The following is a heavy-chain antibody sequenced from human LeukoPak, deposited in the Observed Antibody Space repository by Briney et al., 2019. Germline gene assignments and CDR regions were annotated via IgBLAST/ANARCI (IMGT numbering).Heavy chain of an antibody. D-gene: IGHD3-3*01. Sequence: SETLSLTCTVSGGSISSGSYYWSWIRQPAGKGLEWIGRIYTSGSTNYNPSLKSRVTMSVDTSKNQFSLKLSSVTAADTAVYYCARDLESVIGAFDIWGQGTMVTVSS. CDR3: ARDLESVIGAFDI. CDR1: GGSISSGSYY. CDR2: IYTSGST. J-gene: IGHJ3*02. V-gene: IGHV4-61*02.